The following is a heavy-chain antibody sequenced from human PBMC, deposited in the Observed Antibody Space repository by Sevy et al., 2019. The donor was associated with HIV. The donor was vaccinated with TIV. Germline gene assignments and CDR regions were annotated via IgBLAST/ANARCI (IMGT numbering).Heavy chain of an antibody. V-gene: IGHV3-23*01. CDR3: ARKGCTRHNDY. Sequence: GGSLRLSCAASGFAFYDYSMSWIRQAPGKGLEWVATLSFGCGKINYADSVKGRFTISRDNSKNSFYLQMDNLRVEDKALYYCARKGCTRHNDYWGQGTRVTVSS. CDR2: LSFGCGKI. J-gene: IGHJ4*02. D-gene: IGHD2-8*01. CDR1: GFAFYDYS.